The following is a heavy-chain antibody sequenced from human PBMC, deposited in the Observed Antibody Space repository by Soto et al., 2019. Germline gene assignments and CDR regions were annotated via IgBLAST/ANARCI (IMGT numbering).Heavy chain of an antibody. D-gene: IGHD4-17*01. V-gene: IGHV3-15*01. CDR1: GFTFSHAW. CDR2: IKSRADGGTK. Sequence: EMHLVDSGGGLVKPGGSLRLSCAASGFTFSHAWMSWVRQAPGKGLEWVGRIKSRADGGTKDYGAPVRGRFTISRDDSKKTLYLHMNSLRAEDSAVYYCARPYGGKIGDAPDLWGPGTRVTVSS. J-gene: IGHJ3*01. CDR3: ARPYGGKIGDAPDL.